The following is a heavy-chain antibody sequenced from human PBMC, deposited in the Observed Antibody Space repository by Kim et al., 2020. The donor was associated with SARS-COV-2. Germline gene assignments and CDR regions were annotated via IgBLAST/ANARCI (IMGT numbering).Heavy chain of an antibody. CDR3: AKDLRTITAADRYYYGMDV. V-gene: IGHV3-23*01. CDR2: ISGTGGST. D-gene: IGHD6-13*01. CDR1: GFSFSTFA. J-gene: IGHJ6*02. Sequence: GGSLRLSCAASGFSFSTFAMSWVRQAPGKGLEWVSTISGTGGSTFYAASVKGRFTISRDNSENTLYVEMNSLRADDTAVYFCAKDLRTITAADRYYYGMDVWGRGTTVTVSS.